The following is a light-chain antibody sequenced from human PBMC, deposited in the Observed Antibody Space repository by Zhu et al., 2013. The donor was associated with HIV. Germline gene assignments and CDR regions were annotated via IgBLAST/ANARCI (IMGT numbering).Light chain of an antibody. V-gene: IGKV3-20*01. CDR3: QQYGSSPPMYT. J-gene: IGKJ2*01. CDR2: GAS. Sequence: DIVMTQSPLSLSVSPGERATLSCRTSQNVNRLLAWYQKQPGQAPRLLIYGASARASGIPARFSGSGSGTEFTLTISRLEPEDCAVYYCQQYGSSPPMYTFGQGSKLEIK. CDR1: QNVNRL.